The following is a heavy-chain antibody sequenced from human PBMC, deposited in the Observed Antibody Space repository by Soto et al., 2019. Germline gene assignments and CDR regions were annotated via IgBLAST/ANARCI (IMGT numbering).Heavy chain of an antibody. D-gene: IGHD3-10*01. CDR2: ISYDGNSK. J-gene: IGHJ5*02. V-gene: IGHV3-30*18. CDR1: GFSFDAYG. Sequence: PGGSLRLSCAASGFSFDAYGMHWVRQAPGKGLEWVAVISYDGNSKYYADSVKGRFSISRDNSRNTLFLQMNSLRPEDTAVYYCAKDRGVRGVNPEGFDPWGQGTLVTVSS. CDR3: AKDRGVRGVNPEGFDP.